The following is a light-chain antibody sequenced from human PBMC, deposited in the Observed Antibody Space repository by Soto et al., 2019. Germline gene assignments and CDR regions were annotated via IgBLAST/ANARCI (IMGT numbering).Light chain of an antibody. CDR2: GAS. Sequence: EIVLTQSPGTLSLSPGEIATLSCRAIQSVSNNYLAWYQQKPGQATRLLIYGASNRATGIPERFSGSGSGTDFTLTISRLEPEDFAVYYCQQYGXSGTFGQGTKV. V-gene: IGKV3-20*01. CDR1: QSVSNNY. CDR3: QQYGXSGT. J-gene: IGKJ1*01.